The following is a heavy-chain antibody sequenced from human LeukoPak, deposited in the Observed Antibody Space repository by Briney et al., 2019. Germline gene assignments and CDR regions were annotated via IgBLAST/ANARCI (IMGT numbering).Heavy chain of an antibody. CDR2: ISSNGGST. CDR3: ARTYSGYEHSVPVDYYYYMDV. CDR1: GFTFSSYA. V-gene: IGHV3-64*01. Sequence: GGSLRLSCAASGFTFSSYAMHWVRQAPGKGLEYVSAISSNGGSTYYANSVKGRFTISRDNSKNALYLQMGSLRAEDMAVYYCARTYSGYEHSVPVDYYYYMDVWVKGTTVTVSS. J-gene: IGHJ6*03. D-gene: IGHD5-12*01.